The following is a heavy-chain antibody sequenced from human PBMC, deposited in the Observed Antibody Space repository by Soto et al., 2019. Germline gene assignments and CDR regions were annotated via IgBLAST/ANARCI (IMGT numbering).Heavy chain of an antibody. D-gene: IGHD2-21*01. V-gene: IGHV4-34*01. Sequence: LETLCLTCAVYGGSFSGYDWSWIRQPPGKGLEWIGEINHSGSTNYNPSLNSRVTISVDKSKNQFSLELSSVTAADTAVYYCARDSGGGADYWGQGTLVTVSS. CDR1: GGSFSGYD. J-gene: IGHJ4*02. CDR3: ARDSGGGADY. CDR2: INHSGST.